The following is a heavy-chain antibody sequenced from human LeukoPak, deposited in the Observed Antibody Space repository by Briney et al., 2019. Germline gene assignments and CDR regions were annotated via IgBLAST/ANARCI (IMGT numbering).Heavy chain of an antibody. D-gene: IGHD4-17*01. CDR1: GGSITVYY. CDR2: ISYSGST. CDR3: ANLLLYGDYFDY. Sequence: SETLSLTCSVSGGSITVYYWNWIRQSPGKGLEWIGSISYSGSTNYNPSLKSRVTISIDTSKNRFSLKVSSVIAADTAMYYCANLLLYGDYFDYWGQGTLVTVSS. V-gene: IGHV4-59*12. J-gene: IGHJ4*02.